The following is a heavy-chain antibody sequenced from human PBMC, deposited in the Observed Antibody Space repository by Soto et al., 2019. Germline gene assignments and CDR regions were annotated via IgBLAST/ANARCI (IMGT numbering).Heavy chain of an antibody. CDR1: GDSISSSSLY. V-gene: IGHV4-39*01. J-gene: IGHJ1*01. D-gene: IGHD1-26*01. CDR2: IYNSGKT. CDR3: ARHGSNSGSYSEYFQY. Sequence: HLQLQESGPGLVKPSETVSLTCTVSGDSISSSSLYWGWIRQPPGKGLEWIGSIYNSGKTYYSPSLESRVTISVDTSKNQFSLKLSSVTAADTAVYYCARHGSNSGSYSEYFQYWGQGTLVAVSS.